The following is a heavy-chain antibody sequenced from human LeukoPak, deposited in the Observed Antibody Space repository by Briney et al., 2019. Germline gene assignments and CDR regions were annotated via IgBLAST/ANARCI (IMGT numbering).Heavy chain of an antibody. CDR2: IYHSGNT. CDR1: SYSISSSYY. Sequence: SETLSLTCTVSSYSISSSYYWGWIRQPPAKGLEWIGSIYHSGNTYYNPSLKSRVTISIDTSKNQFSLKLSSVTAADTAVYYCAKSAGGYYDFWSGYYDYFDYWGQGTLVTVSS. D-gene: IGHD3-3*01. J-gene: IGHJ4*02. V-gene: IGHV4-38-2*02. CDR3: AKSAGGYYDFWSGYYDYFDY.